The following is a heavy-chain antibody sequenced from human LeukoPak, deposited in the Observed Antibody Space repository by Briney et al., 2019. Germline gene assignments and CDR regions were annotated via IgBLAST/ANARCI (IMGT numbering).Heavy chain of an antibody. J-gene: IGHJ4*02. CDR3: ARSRPYYDFWSGYYRD. Sequence: SETLSLTCAVYGGSFSGYYWSWIRQPPGKGLEWIGEINHSGSTNYNPSLKSRVTISVDTSKNQFSLKLSSVTAADTAVYYCARSRPYYDFWSGYYRDWGQGTLVTISS. V-gene: IGHV4-34*01. CDR1: GGSFSGYY. D-gene: IGHD3-3*01. CDR2: INHSGST.